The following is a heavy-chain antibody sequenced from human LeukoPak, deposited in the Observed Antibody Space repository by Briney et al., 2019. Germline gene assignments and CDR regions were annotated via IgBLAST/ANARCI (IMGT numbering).Heavy chain of an antibody. CDR1: GFTFDDYA. Sequence: QSGRSLRLSCAASGFTFDDYAMHWVRQAPGKGLEWVSGISWNSGSIGYADSVKGRFTISRDNAKNSLYLQMNNLRAEDMALYYCAKDTGFGEFEVFDYWGQGTLVTVSS. D-gene: IGHD3-10*01. CDR2: ISWNSGSI. J-gene: IGHJ4*02. V-gene: IGHV3-9*03. CDR3: AKDTGFGEFEVFDY.